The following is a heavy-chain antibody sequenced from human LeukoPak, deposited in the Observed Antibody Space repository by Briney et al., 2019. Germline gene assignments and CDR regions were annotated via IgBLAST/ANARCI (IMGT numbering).Heavy chain of an antibody. V-gene: IGHV1-18*01. CDR3: ARPQALRYFDWLLDGMDV. Sequence: VASVKVSCKASGYTFTSYGISWVRQAPGQGLEWMGWISAYNGNTNYAQKLQGRVTMTTDTSTSTAYMELRSLRSDDTAVYYCARPQALRYFDWLLDGMDVWGQGTTVTVSS. CDR2: ISAYNGNT. CDR1: GYTFTSYG. D-gene: IGHD3-9*01. J-gene: IGHJ6*02.